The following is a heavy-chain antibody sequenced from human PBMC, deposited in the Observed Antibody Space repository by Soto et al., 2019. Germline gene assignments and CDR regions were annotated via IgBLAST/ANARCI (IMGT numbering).Heavy chain of an antibody. CDR1: GGSISSSSYY. Sequence: QLQLQESGPGLVKPSETLSLTCTVSGGSISSSSYYWGWIRQPPGKGLEWIGSIYYSGSTYYNPSLKSRVTISVKTSKNQFSPNLSSVTAANTAVYYCARQSSGTSLRYFGWLLPDYWGQGTLVTVSS. J-gene: IGHJ4*02. CDR2: IYYSGST. CDR3: ARQSSGTSLRYFGWLLPDY. V-gene: IGHV4-39*01. D-gene: IGHD3-9*01.